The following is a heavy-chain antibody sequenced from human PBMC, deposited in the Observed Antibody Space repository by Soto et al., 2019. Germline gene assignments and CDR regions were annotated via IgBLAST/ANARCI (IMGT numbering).Heavy chain of an antibody. J-gene: IGHJ3*02. CDR3: AKTANGWFSAFDI. Sequence: EVQLLESGGGLVQPGGSLRLSCAASGFTFSSYAMSWVRQAPGKGLEWVSAISGSGGTTYYADSVKGRFTFSRDNSKNTLYLLMTSLRAEDTAVYYCAKTANGWFSAFDIWGQGTMVTVSS. V-gene: IGHV3-23*01. CDR2: ISGSGGTT. CDR1: GFTFSSYA. D-gene: IGHD6-19*01.